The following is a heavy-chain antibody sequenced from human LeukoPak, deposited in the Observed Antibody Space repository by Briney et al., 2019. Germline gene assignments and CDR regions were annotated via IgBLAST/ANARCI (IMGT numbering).Heavy chain of an antibody. J-gene: IGHJ3*02. CDR1: GFTFSSYW. Sequence: PGGSLRLSCAASGFTFSSYWMHWVRQVPGKGLVWVSRINTAGTSTSYADSVKGRFTISRGNAENTLYLQMNSLRAEDTAVYHCVSHVYGGSPFDIWGQGTMVTVSS. CDR2: INTAGTST. CDR3: VSHVYGGSPFDI. D-gene: IGHD4-23*01. V-gene: IGHV3-74*01.